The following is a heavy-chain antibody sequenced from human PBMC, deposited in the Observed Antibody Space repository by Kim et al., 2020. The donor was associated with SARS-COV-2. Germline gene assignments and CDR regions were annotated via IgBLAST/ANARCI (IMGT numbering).Heavy chain of an antibody. J-gene: IGHJ4*02. CDR3: AREDAARLGYSDY. D-gene: IGHD6-13*01. V-gene: IGHV3-21*01. Sequence: YGDSVQGRFTISRDNAKNSLYLQMNSLRAEDTAVYYCAREDAARLGYSDYWGPGTLVTVSS.